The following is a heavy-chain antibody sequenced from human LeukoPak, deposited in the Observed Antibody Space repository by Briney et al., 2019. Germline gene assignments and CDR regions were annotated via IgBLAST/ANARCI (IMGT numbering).Heavy chain of an antibody. Sequence: PSGTLSLTCAVYGGSFSGYYWSWIRQPPGKGLEWIGEINHGGSTHYNPSLKSRVTISVDTSKNQFSLRLSSVTAADTAVYFCARLAVPAAIRARGAFDMWGQGTMVTVSS. J-gene: IGHJ3*02. D-gene: IGHD2-2*02. V-gene: IGHV4-34*01. CDR3: ARLAVPAAIRARGAFDM. CDR2: INHGGST. CDR1: GGSFSGYY.